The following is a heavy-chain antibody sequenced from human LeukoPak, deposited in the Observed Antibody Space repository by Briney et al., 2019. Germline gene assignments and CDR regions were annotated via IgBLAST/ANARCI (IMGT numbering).Heavy chain of an antibody. J-gene: IGHJ4*02. CDR1: GFTFTTYA. CDR2: ICGSGGCT. CDR3: TTDRLVGAIDY. D-gene: IGHD1-26*01. V-gene: IGHV3-23*01. Sequence: GGSLRLSCAASGFTFTTYAMSWVRQAPGEGLELVSAICGSGGCTYYADSVKGRFTISGDNSKNTVYLHMNRLKIEDTAVYYRTTDRLVGAIDYWGQGTLVTVSS.